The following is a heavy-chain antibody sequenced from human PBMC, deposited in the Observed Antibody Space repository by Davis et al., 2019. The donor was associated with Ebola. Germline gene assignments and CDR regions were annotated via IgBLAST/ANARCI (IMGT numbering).Heavy chain of an antibody. V-gene: IGHV3-74*01. Sequence: GESLKISCAASGFTFSRNWMHWLRQAPGKGLVWVSRINSDGSSTGYADSVKGRFTVSRDNAKNTLYLQMNSLRVEDTAVYFCASKGGPGRFDPWGQGTLVTVSS. J-gene: IGHJ5*02. CDR1: GFTFSRNW. CDR2: INSDGSST. CDR3: ASKGGPGRFDP. D-gene: IGHD3-16*01.